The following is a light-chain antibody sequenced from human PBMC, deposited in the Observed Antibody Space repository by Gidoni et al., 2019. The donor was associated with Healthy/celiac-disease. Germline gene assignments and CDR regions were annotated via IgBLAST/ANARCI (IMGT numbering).Light chain of an antibody. Sequence: IVMPQSPPTLSVSPGERATLSCRASQSVSSNLAWSQQNPGQPSRLLIYGAATRATGRPARCSGSGSWTEFTLTISSRQSEDFAVYYCQQYNNWIPITFGQGTRLEIK. V-gene: IGKV3-15*01. CDR3: QQYNNWIPIT. J-gene: IGKJ5*01. CDR2: GAA. CDR1: QSVSSN.